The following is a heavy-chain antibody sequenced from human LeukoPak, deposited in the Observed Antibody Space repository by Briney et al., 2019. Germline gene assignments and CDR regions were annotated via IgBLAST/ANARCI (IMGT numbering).Heavy chain of an antibody. CDR2: VDPEDGET. D-gene: IGHD4-17*01. J-gene: IGHJ4*02. CDR1: GYTFTDYY. V-gene: IGHV1-69-2*01. CDR3: ATEGVLDYGDYVIDY. Sequence: ASVKVSCKVSGYTFTDYYMHWVQQAPGKGLEWMGLVDPEDGETIYAEKFQGRVTITADTSTDTAYMELSSVRSEDTAVYYCATEGVLDYGDYVIDYWGQGTLVTVSS.